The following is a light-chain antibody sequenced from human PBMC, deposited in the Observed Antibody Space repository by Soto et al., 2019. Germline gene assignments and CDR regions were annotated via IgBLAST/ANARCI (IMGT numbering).Light chain of an antibody. CDR3: QQYHIWPFT. CDR1: ESVNMN. V-gene: IGKV3-15*01. CDR2: GAT. J-gene: IGKJ4*01. Sequence: EILLKQSPATVSVSPGERVTLSCRATESVNMNFAWYQQKPGQAPRLLLYGATIKATGTAVRFSGSGSETEFSLTIRGLQSEDVAVYWCQQYHIWPFTFGGGTKVDLK.